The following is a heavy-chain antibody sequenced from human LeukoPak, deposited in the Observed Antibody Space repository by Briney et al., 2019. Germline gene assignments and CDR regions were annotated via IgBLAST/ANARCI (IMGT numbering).Heavy chain of an antibody. J-gene: IGHJ4*02. CDR1: GYTFTGYY. CDR3: ARALTYDFWSGYYRGYFDY. D-gene: IGHD3-3*01. V-gene: IGHV1-2*02. CDR2: INPNSGGT. Sequence: ASVKVSCKASGYTFTGYYMHWVRQAPGQGLEWMGWINPNSGGTNYAQKFQGRVTMTRDTSISTAYMELSRLRSDDTAVYYCARALTYDFWSGYYRGYFDYWGQGTLVTVSS.